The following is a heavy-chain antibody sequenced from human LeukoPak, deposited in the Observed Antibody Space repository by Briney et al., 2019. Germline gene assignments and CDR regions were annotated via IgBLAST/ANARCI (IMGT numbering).Heavy chain of an antibody. Sequence: KPSETLSLTCTVSGGSISSYYWSWIRQPPGKGLEWIGYIYYSGSTNYNPSLKSRVTISVDTSKNQFSLKLSSVTAADTAVYYCARVGKDIVATSLGYWGQGTLVTVSS. CDR1: GGSISSYY. CDR2: IYYSGST. D-gene: IGHD5-12*01. J-gene: IGHJ4*02. CDR3: ARVGKDIVATSLGY. V-gene: IGHV4-59*01.